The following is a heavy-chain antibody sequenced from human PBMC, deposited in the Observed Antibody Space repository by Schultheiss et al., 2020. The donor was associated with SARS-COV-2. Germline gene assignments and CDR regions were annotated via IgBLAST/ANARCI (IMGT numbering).Heavy chain of an antibody. CDR3: AKDGRYCSGCSCYDYYYYGMDV. CDR1: GFTFSSYG. Sequence: GGSLRLSCAASGFTFSSYGMHWVRQAPGKGLEWVAVISYDGSNKYYADSVKGRFTISRDNSKNTLYLQMNSLRAEDTAVYYCAKDGRYCSGCSCYDYYYYGMDVWCRGSTVTVAS. D-gene: IGHD2-15*01. V-gene: IGHV3-30*18. J-gene: IGHJ6*02. CDR2: ISYDGSNK.